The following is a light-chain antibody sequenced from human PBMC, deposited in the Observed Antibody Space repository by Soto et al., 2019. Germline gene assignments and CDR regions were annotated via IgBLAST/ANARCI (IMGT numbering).Light chain of an antibody. J-gene: IGKJ5*01. Sequence: DIQMTQSPSPVSASVGARVTITCRASQGIRSWLAWYQQKPGKAPKLLSYDASSLQSGVPSRFSGSGSGTDFTLTISSLQPEDFATYYCQQANSFPITFGQGTRLEI. CDR3: QQANSFPIT. CDR1: QGIRSW. CDR2: DAS. V-gene: IGKV1D-12*01.